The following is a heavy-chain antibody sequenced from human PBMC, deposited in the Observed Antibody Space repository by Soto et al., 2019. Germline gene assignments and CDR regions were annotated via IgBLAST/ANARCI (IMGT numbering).Heavy chain of an antibody. CDR2: IYSGGST. J-gene: IGHJ4*02. V-gene: IGHV3-53*01. CDR1: GFTFTNYA. CDR3: AREWYSSSGPHFDY. Sequence: PGGSLRLSCAASGFTFTNYAMSWVRQAPGKGLEWVSVIYSGGSTDYADSVKGRFTISRDNSKNTLYLQMNSLRAEDTAVYYCAREWYSSSGPHFDYWGQGTLVTVSS. D-gene: IGHD6-6*01.